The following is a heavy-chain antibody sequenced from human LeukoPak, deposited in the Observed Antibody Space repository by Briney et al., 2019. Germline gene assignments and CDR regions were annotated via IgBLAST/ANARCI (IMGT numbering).Heavy chain of an antibody. CDR2: IYPGDSDT. Sequence: GESLKISCKASGYSFTTCWIGWVRQMPGKGLEWMGIIYPGDSDTRYSPSFQGQVTISADKSISTAYLQWSSLKASDTAMYYCAREGGSPPDAFDIWGQGTMVTVSS. D-gene: IGHD1-26*01. V-gene: IGHV5-51*01. CDR1: GYSFTTCW. CDR3: AREGGSPPDAFDI. J-gene: IGHJ3*02.